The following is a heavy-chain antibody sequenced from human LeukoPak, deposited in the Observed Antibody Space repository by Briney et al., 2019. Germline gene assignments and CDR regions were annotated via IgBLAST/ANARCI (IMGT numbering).Heavy chain of an antibody. V-gene: IGHV4-59*01. D-gene: IGHD6-19*01. CDR2: VYKTGST. CDR1: GVSISTEC. CDR3: ARDEPQWLAAFDY. J-gene: IGHJ4*02. Sequence: SETLSLACTVAGVSISTECWISIRQPPGKGLEWIGNVYKTGSTNYNPSLKSRLTISVDTSKNQFSLKLNSVTAADTAVYYGARDEPQWLAAFDYWGQRTLVTVSS.